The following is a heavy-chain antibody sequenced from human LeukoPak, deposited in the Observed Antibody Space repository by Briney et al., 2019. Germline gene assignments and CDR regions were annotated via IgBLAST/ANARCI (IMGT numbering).Heavy chain of an antibody. V-gene: IGHV4-59*12. CDR1: GGSISSYY. J-gene: IGHJ5*02. Sequence: SETLSLTCTVSGGSISSYYWSWIRQPPGKGLEWIGYIYYSGSTHYNPSLKSRVTISVDTSKNQFSLKLTSVTAADTAVYYCARGRYYDSSGFSWGQGTLVTVSS. CDR3: ARGRYYDSSGFS. CDR2: IYYSGST. D-gene: IGHD3-22*01.